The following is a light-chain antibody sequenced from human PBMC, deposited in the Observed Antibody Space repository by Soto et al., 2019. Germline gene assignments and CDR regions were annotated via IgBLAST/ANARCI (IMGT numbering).Light chain of an antibody. CDR1: QDITKY. CDR2: DAS. Sequence: DIQMTQSPSSLSASVGDRVTITCQARQDITKYLNLYQQKPGIAPKVLISDASNWETGVPPRFSGSGSGTEFTLTISGLQPEDFATYYCQQYDDLPLTFGPWTQVEVK. J-gene: IGKJ3*01. V-gene: IGKV1-33*01. CDR3: QQYDDLPLT.